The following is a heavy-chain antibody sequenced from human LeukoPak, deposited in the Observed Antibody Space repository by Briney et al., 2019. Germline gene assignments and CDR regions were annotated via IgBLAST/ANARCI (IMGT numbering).Heavy chain of an antibody. J-gene: IGHJ4*02. CDR1: GYSISSGYY. Sequence: SETLSLTCAVSGYSISSGYYWGWIRQPPGKGLEWIGSIYHSGSTYCNPSLKSRVTISVDTSKNQFSLKLSSVTAADTAVYYCARQFEQWLVPGEFDYWGQGTLVTVSS. CDR3: ARQFEQWLVPGEFDY. V-gene: IGHV4-38-2*01. D-gene: IGHD6-19*01. CDR2: IYHSGST.